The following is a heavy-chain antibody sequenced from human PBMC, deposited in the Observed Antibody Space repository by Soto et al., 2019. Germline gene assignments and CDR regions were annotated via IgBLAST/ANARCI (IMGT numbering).Heavy chain of an antibody. J-gene: IGHJ5*02. Sequence: GGSLRLSCAASGFTFRNYAMTWARQAPGKGLEWVSSLLRSGSSAYYADSVRGRFTISRDNSKNTVFLQMNSLREEDTAVYYCAKDGCPDGICYVRDHWFDPWGQGAQVTVSS. D-gene: IGHD2-8*01. CDR2: LLRSGSSA. CDR1: GFTFRNYA. V-gene: IGHV3-23*01. CDR3: AKDGCPDGICYVRDHWFDP.